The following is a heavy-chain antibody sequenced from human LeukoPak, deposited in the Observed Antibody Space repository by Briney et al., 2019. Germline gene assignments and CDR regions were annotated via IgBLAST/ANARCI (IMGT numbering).Heavy chain of an antibody. CDR1: EFTFSSYS. J-gene: IGHJ4*02. CDR2: ISSSSSTI. V-gene: IGHV3-48*02. D-gene: IGHD1-26*01. CDR3: ARAGGSYEDYFDY. Sequence: GGSLRLSCAAFEFTFSSYSMNWVRQAPGKGLEWVSYISSSSSTIYYADSVKGRSTISRDNAKNSLYLQMNSLRDEDTAVYYCARAGGSYEDYFDYWGQGTLVTVSS.